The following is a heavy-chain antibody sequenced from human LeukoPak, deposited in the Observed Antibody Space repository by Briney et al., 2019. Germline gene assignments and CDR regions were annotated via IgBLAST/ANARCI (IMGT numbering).Heavy chain of an antibody. CDR3: ARGWRGIQLWQNNWFDP. D-gene: IGHD5-18*01. CDR1: GGSISSYC. CDR2: IYYSGST. J-gene: IGHJ5*02. Sequence: PSETLSLTCTVSGGSISSYCWSWIRQPPGKGLEWIGYIYYSGSTNYNPSLKSRVTISVDTSKNQFSLKPSSVTAADTAVYYCARGWRGIQLWQNNWFDPWGQGTLVTVSS. V-gene: IGHV4-59*08.